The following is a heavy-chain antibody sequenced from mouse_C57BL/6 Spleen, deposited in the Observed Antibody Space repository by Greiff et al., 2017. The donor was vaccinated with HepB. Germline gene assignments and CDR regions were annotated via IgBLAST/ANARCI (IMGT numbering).Heavy chain of an antibody. V-gene: IGHV5-16*01. Sequence: EVKLVESEGGLVQPGSSMKLSCTASGFTFSDYYMAWVRQVPEKGLEWVANINYDGSSTYYLDSLKSRFIISRDNAKNILYLQMSSLKSEDTATYDCARAGTRGYYFDYWGQGTTLTVSS. D-gene: IGHD4-1*01. J-gene: IGHJ2*01. CDR1: GFTFSDYY. CDR2: INYDGSST. CDR3: ARAGTRGYYFDY.